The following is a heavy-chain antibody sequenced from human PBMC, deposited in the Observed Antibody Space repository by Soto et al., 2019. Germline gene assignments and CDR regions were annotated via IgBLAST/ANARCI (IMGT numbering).Heavy chain of an antibody. CDR2: IKSKTDGGTT. CDR3: TPQYSKYYDILTGYYKLSDY. J-gene: IGHJ4*02. CDR1: GFTFSNAW. Sequence: GGSLRLSCAASGFTFSNAWMNWVRQAPGKGLEWVGRIKSKTDGGTTDYAAPVKGRFTISRDDSKNTLYLQMNSLKTEDTAVYYCTPQYSKYYDILTGYYKLSDYWGQGTLVTVSS. V-gene: IGHV3-15*07. D-gene: IGHD3-9*01.